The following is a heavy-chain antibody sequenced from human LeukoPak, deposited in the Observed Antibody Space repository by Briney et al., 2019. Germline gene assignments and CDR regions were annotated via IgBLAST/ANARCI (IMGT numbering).Heavy chain of an antibody. D-gene: IGHD6-19*01. Sequence: SETLSLTCAVYGGSFSGYYWGWIRQPPGKGLEWIGEINHSGSTNYNPSLKSRVTISVDTSKNQFSLKLSSVTAADTAVYYCARSQWLGTYFDYWGQGTLVTVSS. CDR2: INHSGST. J-gene: IGHJ4*02. V-gene: IGHV4-34*01. CDR1: GGSFSGYY. CDR3: ARSQWLGTYFDY.